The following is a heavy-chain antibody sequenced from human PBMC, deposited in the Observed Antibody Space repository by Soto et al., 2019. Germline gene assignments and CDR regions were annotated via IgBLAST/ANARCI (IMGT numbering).Heavy chain of an antibody. CDR3: ALPKSGDYYDSSGYYSTFDY. CDR1: GGTFSSYA. CDR2: IIPIFGTA. J-gene: IGHJ4*02. V-gene: IGHV1-69*06. D-gene: IGHD3-22*01. Sequence: GASVKVSCKASGGTFSSYAISWVRQAPGQGLEWMGGIIPIFGTANYAQKFQGRVTITADKSTSTAYMELSSLRSEDTAVYYCALPKSGDYYDSSGYYSTFDYWGQGTLVTVSS.